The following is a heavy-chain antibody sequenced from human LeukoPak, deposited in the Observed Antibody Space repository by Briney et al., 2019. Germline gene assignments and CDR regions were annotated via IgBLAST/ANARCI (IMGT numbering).Heavy chain of an antibody. J-gene: IGHJ4*02. Sequence: ASVTVSCKASGYTFTTYYIHWVRQAPGQGLEWMGFINPSGGSTSYAQKFQGGVTMTRDTSTSTVYMELSSLRSEDTAVYYCARNVASGLDYWGQGTLVIVSS. D-gene: IGHD3-10*01. CDR3: ARNVASGLDY. CDR1: GYTFTTYY. V-gene: IGHV1-46*03. CDR2: INPSGGST.